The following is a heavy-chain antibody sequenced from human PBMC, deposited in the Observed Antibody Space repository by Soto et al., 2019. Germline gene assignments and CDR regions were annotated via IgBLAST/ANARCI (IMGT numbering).Heavy chain of an antibody. D-gene: IGHD2-15*01. CDR1: GGTFSSYA. CDR3: ARDLRGLGYCSGGSCYSGFDP. CDR2: IIPIFGTA. J-gene: IGHJ5*02. V-gene: IGHV1-69*01. Sequence: QVQLVQSGAEVQKPGSSVKVSCKASGGTFSSYAISWVRQAPGQGLEWMGGIIPIFGTANYAQKFQGRVTITADESTSTADMELSSLRSEDTAVYYCARDLRGLGYCSGGSCYSGFDPWGQGTLVTVSS.